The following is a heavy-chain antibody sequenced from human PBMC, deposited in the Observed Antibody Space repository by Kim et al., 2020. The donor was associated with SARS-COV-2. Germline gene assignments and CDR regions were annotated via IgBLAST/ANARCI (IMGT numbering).Heavy chain of an antibody. Sequence: GGSLRLSCTASGFTFGDYAMSWFRQAPGKGLEWVGFIRSKAYGGTTEYAASVKGRFTISRDDSKSIAYLQMNSLKTEETAVYYCTRDLLTLAAAGTGGDYWGQGTLVTVSS. J-gene: IGHJ4*02. CDR2: IRSKAYGGTT. CDR1: GFTFGDYA. CDR3: TRDLLTLAAAGTGGDY. D-gene: IGHD6-13*01. V-gene: IGHV3-49*03.